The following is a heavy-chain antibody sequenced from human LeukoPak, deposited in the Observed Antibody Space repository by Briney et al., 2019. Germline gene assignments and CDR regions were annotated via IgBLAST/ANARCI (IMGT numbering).Heavy chain of an antibody. D-gene: IGHD4-17*01. J-gene: IGHJ4*02. CDR3: ATTTIDYGDYVSDY. CDR1: GFTFSSYW. CDR2: IKEDGSEK. V-gene: IGHV3-7*01. Sequence: GGSLRLSCAASGFTFSSYWMSWVRQAPGKGLEWVANIKEDGSEKFHVGSVKGRFTISRDNSKNTLYLQMNSLRAEDTAVYYCATTTIDYGDYVSDYWGQGTLVTVSS.